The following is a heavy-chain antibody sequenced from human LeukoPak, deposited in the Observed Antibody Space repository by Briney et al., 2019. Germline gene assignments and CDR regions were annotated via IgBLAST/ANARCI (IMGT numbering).Heavy chain of an antibody. V-gene: IGHV4-59*01. CDR3: ARCADNRGWYIDS. D-gene: IGHD6-19*01. CDR1: GGSISASY. CDR2: IYYSGST. Sequence: SETLSLTCTVSGGSISASYLSWIRQPPGKGLEWIGYIYYSGSTNYNPSLKSRVTISVDTSKNQFSLKLSSVTAADAAVYYCARCADNRGWYIDSWGLGTLVTVSS. J-gene: IGHJ4*02.